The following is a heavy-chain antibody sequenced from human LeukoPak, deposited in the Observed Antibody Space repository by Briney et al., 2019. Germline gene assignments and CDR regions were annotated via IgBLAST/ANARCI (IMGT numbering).Heavy chain of an antibody. Sequence: SETLSLTCTVSGGSISSYYWSWIRQPPGKGLEWIGYIYYSGSTNYNPSLKSRVTISVDTSKNQFSPKLSSVTAADTAVYYCARGGGWYDWFDPWGQGTLVTVSS. J-gene: IGHJ5*02. CDR2: IYYSGST. V-gene: IGHV4-59*01. CDR3: ARGGGWYDWFDP. D-gene: IGHD6-19*01. CDR1: GGSISSYY.